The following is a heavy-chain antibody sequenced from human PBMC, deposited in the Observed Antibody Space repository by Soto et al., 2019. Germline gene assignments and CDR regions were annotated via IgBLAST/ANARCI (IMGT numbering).Heavy chain of an antibody. CDR2: IYSGGST. V-gene: IGHV3-66*01. Sequence: GGSLRLSCAASGFTVSSNYMSWVRQAPGKGLEWASVIYSGGSTYYADSVKGRFTISRDNSKNTLYLQMNSLRAEDTAVYYCARDYTPGGYYFDYWGQGTLVTVSS. CDR3: ARDYTPGGYYFDY. J-gene: IGHJ4*02. CDR1: GFTVSSNY. D-gene: IGHD3-10*01.